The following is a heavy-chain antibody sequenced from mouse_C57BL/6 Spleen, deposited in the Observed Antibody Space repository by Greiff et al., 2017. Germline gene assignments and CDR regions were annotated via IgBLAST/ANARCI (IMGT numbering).Heavy chain of an antibody. CDR1: GYTFTSYW. Sequence: QVQLQQPGTELVKPGASVKLSCKASGYTFTSYWMHWVKQRPGQGLEWIGNINPSNGGTNYNEKFKSKATLTVDKSSSTAYLQLSSLTSEDSAVYYCARSYSNYGDYYAMDYWGQGTSVTASS. D-gene: IGHD2-5*01. CDR2: INPSNGGT. CDR3: ARSYSNYGDYYAMDY. V-gene: IGHV1-53*01. J-gene: IGHJ4*01.